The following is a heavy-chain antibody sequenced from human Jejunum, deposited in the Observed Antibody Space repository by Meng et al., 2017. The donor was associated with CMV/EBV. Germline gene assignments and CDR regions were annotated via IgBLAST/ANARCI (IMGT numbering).Heavy chain of an antibody. V-gene: IGHV3-23*01. CDR2: ISISGETR. CDR1: GFPFGSNA. CDR3: AKNRPSADRPYGMDV. D-gene: IGHD6-6*01. J-gene: IGHJ6*02. Sequence: GFPFGSNAISWMRQAPGKGLEWVSGISISGETRNYADSVKGRFTISRDNSKNTLYLQMNDLRVEDTAVYYCAKNRPSADRPYGMDVWGQGTTVTVSS.